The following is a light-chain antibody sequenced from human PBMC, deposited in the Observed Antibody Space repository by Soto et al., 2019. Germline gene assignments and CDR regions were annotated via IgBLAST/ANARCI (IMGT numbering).Light chain of an antibody. V-gene: IGKV3-20*01. CDR3: QQYTGPPTT. Sequence: EIILTQSPDTLSLSPGERATLYCSASQTVSSNYLAWCQQRPGQAPRLLIYGASTRAAGIPDRFSGSGSGTDFTLTITRLEPEDSAVYFCQQYTGPPTTFGQGTRLEIK. CDR1: QTVSSNY. CDR2: GAS. J-gene: IGKJ5*01.